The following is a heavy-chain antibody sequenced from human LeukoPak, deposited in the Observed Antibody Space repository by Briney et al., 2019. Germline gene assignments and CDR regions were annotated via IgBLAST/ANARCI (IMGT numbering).Heavy chain of an antibody. CDR1: GYSLSDLS. D-gene: IGHD1-1*01. V-gene: IGHV1-24*01. Sequence: ASVKVSCRVSGYSLSDLSIHWVRHVPGKGLEWMGGFEPEEGDHGETIYAQNFEGRLTLTEDTLTDTAYMELLSLTSEDTAVYYCATDRLEIYALNIWGQGTMVTASS. J-gene: IGHJ3*02. CDR3: ATDRLEIYALNI. CDR2: FEPEEGDHGET.